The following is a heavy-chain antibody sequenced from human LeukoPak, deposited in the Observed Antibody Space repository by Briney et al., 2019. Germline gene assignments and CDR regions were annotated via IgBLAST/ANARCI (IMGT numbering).Heavy chain of an antibody. CDR3: VRQRRYCSGDSCYQRTFDY. CDR2: IKQDGSEK. D-gene: IGHD2-15*01. CDR1: GFTFSNYW. J-gene: IGHJ4*02. Sequence: RAGGPLRLSCAASGFTFSNYWMSWVRQAPGKGLEWVANIKQDGSEKSYVGSVTGRFTISRDNAKNSLYMQMNSLRAEDTAVYYCVRQRRYCSGDSCYQRTFDYWGQGTLVTVSS. V-gene: IGHV3-7*01.